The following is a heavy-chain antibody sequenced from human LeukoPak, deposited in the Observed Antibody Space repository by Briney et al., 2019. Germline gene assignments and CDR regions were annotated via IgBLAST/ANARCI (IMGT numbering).Heavy chain of an antibody. V-gene: IGHV4-34*09. CDR3: ARGRSLTLDY. CDR2: INHSGST. J-gene: IGHJ4*02. Sequence: SETLSLTCAVYGGSFSGYYWSWIRQPPGKGLEWIGEINHSGSTNYNPSLKSRVTISVDTYTNQFSLKLSSVTAADTAVYYCARGRSLTLDYWGQGTLVTVSS. CDR1: GGSFSGYY. D-gene: IGHD2-15*01.